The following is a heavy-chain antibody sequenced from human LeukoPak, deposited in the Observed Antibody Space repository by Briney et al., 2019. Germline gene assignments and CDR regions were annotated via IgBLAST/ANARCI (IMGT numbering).Heavy chain of an antibody. CDR3: ARVSARISMIVGFDY. J-gene: IGHJ4*02. CDR2: ISSSGSTI. D-gene: IGHD3-22*01. Sequence: PGGSLRLSCAASGFTFSSYEMNWVRQAPGKGLEWVSYISSSGSTIYYADSVKGRFTISRDNAKNSLHLQMNSLRAEDTAVYYCARVSARISMIVGFDYWGQGTLVTVS. CDR1: GFTFSSYE. V-gene: IGHV3-48*03.